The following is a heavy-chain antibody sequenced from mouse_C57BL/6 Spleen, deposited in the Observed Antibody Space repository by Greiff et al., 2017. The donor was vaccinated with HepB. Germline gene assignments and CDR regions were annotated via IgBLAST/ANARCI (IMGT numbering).Heavy chain of an antibody. D-gene: IGHD1-1*01. V-gene: IGHV5-2*01. CDR2: INSDGGST. CDR1: EYEFPSHD. Sequence: DVKLVESGGGLVQPGESLKLSCESNEYEFPSHDMSWVRKTPEKRLELVAAINSDGGSTYYPDTMERRFIISRDNTKKTLYLQMSSLRSEDTALYYCARQFITTVVAHWYFDVWGTGTTVTVSS. CDR3: ARQFITTVVAHWYFDV. J-gene: IGHJ1*03.